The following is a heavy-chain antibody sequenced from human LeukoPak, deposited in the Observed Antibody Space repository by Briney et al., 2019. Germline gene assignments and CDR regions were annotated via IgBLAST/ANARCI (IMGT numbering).Heavy chain of an antibody. J-gene: IGHJ4*02. CDR3: AIGRGGQQLGDY. CDR2: IYPDDSDT. CDR1: EYSFPNYC. D-gene: IGHD6-13*01. V-gene: IGHV5-51*01. Sequence: GESLKISCKHSEYSFPNYCIGWVRPMPGKGLEWMGIIYPDDSDTRYSPSFQGQVTISADRSISPAYLQWSSLKASDTAMYYCAIGRGGQQLGDYWGQGTLVTVSS.